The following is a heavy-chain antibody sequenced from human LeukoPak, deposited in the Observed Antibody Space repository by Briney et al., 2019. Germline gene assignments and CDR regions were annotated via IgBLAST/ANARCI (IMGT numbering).Heavy chain of an antibody. J-gene: IGHJ5*02. V-gene: IGHV4-34*01. CDR1: GGSFSGYY. D-gene: IGHD3-9*01. CDR2: INHSGST. Sequence: KPSETLSLTCAVYGGSFSGYYWSWIRQPPGKGLEWIGEINHSGSTNYNPSLKSRVTISVDTSKNQFSLKLSSVTAADTAVYYCARSGPFETVYNWFGPWGQGTLVTVSS. CDR3: ARSGPFETVYNWFGP.